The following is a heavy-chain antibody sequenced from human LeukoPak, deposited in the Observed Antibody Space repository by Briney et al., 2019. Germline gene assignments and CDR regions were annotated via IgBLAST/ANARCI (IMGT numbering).Heavy chain of an antibody. CDR3: ARAFRGIFGVFEAFDI. J-gene: IGHJ3*02. CDR2: IYHSGRT. V-gene: IGHV4-38-2*02. D-gene: IGHD3-3*01. Sequence: SETLSLTCTVSGYSISSGYYWGWIRPPPGKGLEWIGIIYHSGRTDYNPSLKSRVTISEDTSKNQFSLRLSSVTAADTAVYYCARAFRGIFGVFEAFDIWGQGTMVTVSS. CDR1: GYSISSGYY.